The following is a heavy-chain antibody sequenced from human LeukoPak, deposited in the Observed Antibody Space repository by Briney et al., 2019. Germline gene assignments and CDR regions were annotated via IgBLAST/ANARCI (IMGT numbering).Heavy chain of an antibody. CDR1: GGSFSGYY. CDR3: ARVGVGDYYDSSGSDYFQH. J-gene: IGHJ1*01. D-gene: IGHD3-22*01. V-gene: IGHV4-34*01. CDR2: INHSGST. Sequence: SETLSLTCAVYGGSFSGYYWSWIRQPPGKGLEWIGEINHSGSTNYNPSLKSRATISVDTSKNQFSLKLSSVTAADTAVYYCARVGVGDYYDSSGSDYFQHWGQGTLVTVSS.